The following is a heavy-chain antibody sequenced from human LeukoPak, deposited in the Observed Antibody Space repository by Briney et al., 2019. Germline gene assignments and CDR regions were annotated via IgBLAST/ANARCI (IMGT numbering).Heavy chain of an antibody. CDR3: ARTYYYDSGSYYNFDY. J-gene: IGHJ4*02. V-gene: IGHV3-33*01. CDR1: GFTFSSYG. Sequence: GGSLRLSCAASGFTFSSYGMHWVRQAPGKGLEWVALIWYDGSNKYYADSVKGRFTISRDNSNYTLHLQMNSLRVEDTAVYYCARTYYYDSGSYYNFDYWGQGTLVTVSS. D-gene: IGHD3-10*01. CDR2: IWYDGSNK.